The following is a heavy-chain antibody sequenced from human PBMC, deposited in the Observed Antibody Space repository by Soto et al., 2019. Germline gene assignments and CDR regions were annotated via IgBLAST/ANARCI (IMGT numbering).Heavy chain of an antibody. CDR1: GFTFSTYA. V-gene: IGHV3-23*01. CDR3: AKDFLDYYNSGSYAFDI. CDR2: VSGGGGST. J-gene: IGHJ3*02. Sequence: EVQLLESGGGLVQPGGSLRLSCAASGFTFSTYAMSWVRQAPGKGLEWVSAVSGGGGSTYFADSVKGRFTISRDNSKNTLYLQMNSVRAENTAVYYCAKDFLDYYNSGSYAFDIWGQGTMVTVSS. D-gene: IGHD3-10*01.